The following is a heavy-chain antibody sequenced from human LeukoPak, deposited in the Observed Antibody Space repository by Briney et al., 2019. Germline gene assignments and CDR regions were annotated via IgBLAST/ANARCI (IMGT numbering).Heavy chain of an antibody. Sequence: PGGSLRPSCAASGFTFSKYWMLWVRQVPGKGLESVSRINTDGTVTTYADSVKGRFTVSRDNADNTMFLQMNSVRDEDTAVYYCATKQWLAPPPDSWGQGTPVTVSS. V-gene: IGHV3-74*01. J-gene: IGHJ4*02. CDR3: ATKQWLAPPPDS. D-gene: IGHD6-19*01. CDR2: INTDGTVT. CDR1: GFTFSKYW.